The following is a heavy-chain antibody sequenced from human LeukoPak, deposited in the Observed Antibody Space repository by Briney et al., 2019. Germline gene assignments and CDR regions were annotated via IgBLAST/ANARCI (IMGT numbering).Heavy chain of an antibody. J-gene: IGHJ3*02. D-gene: IGHD3-22*01. V-gene: IGHV1-18*01. Sequence: ASVKVSCKASVYTFTSYGISWVRQAPGQGLEWMRWISAYNGNTNYAQKPQGRVTMTTDTSTSTAYMELRSLRSDDTAVYYCARTEVYYDSSGPTGADAFDIWGQGTMVTVSS. CDR3: ARTEVYYDSSGPTGADAFDI. CDR2: ISAYNGNT. CDR1: VYTFTSYG.